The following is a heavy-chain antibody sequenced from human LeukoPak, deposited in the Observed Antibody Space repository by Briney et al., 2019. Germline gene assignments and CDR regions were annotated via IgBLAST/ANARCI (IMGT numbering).Heavy chain of an antibody. CDR3: ARDAFLSGSLSPIDY. V-gene: IGHV1-46*01. CDR1: GYIFTNYY. D-gene: IGHD5-12*01. Sequence: ASVKVSCKASGYIFTNYYMHWVRQAPGQGLEWMGIINTSGGSTSSAQKFQGRVIMTSDTSTSTVYMELSSLRSEDTALYYCARDAFLSGSLSPIDYWGQGTLVTVSS. CDR2: INTSGGST. J-gene: IGHJ4*02.